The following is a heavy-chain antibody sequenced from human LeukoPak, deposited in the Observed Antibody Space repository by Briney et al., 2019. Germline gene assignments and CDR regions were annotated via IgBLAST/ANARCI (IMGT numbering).Heavy chain of an antibody. V-gene: IGHV4-30-2*01. CDR2: IYHSGCT. CDR3: ARETRYCSGGSCYSGMDV. J-gene: IGHJ6*02. Sequence: SETLSLTCAVSGDSISSDGYSWSWIRQPPGKGLEWIGYIYHSGCTYYNPSLKSRVTISVDGSKNQFSLKLSSVTAADTAVYYCARETRYCSGGSCYSGMDVWGQGTTVTVSS. D-gene: IGHD2-15*01. CDR1: GDSISSDGYS.